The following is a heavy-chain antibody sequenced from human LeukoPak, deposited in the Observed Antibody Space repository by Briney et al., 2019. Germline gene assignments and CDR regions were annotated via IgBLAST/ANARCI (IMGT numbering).Heavy chain of an antibody. CDR2: IKQDGSQK. Sequence: GGSLRLSCAASGFSFSTYWMAWVRQAPGKGLEWVANIKQDGSQKNYVDSVRGRFIISRDNDKNSLYLQMNSLRAGDTAVYYCARDVGGNLDYWGQGILVTVSS. CDR1: GFSFSTYW. CDR3: ARDVGGNLDY. V-gene: IGHV3-7*05. D-gene: IGHD1-26*01. J-gene: IGHJ4*02.